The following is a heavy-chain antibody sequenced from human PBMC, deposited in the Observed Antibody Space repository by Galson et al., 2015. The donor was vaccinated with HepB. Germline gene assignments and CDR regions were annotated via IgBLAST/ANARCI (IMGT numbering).Heavy chain of an antibody. D-gene: IGHD3-16*01. CDR3: ARELNYVGGKFDDEHRLAY. Sequence: SLRLSCAASGFTFSSYGMPWVRQVPGKGLEWVAAIWEDGSKKKYVDSVKGRISISRDNSKNTLYLQMDSLRAEDTAVYYCARELNYVGGKFDDEHRLAYWGQGNLVIVSS. J-gene: IGHJ4*01. CDR1: GFTFSSYG. CDR2: IWEDGSKK. V-gene: IGHV3-33*01.